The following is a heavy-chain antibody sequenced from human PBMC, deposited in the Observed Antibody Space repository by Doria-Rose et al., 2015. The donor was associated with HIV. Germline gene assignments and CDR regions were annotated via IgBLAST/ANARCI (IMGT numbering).Heavy chain of an antibody. CDR2: IFSDDER. Sequence: QITLKESGPVLVKPTETLTLTCTVSGVSLSSPGMGVSWIRQPPGKALEWLANIFSDDERSYKTSLKSRLTISRGTSKSQVVITMTDMDPVDTATYYCARIKSSRWYHKYYFDFRGQGTLVIVS. D-gene: IGHD6-13*01. CDR3: ARIKSSRWYHKYYFDF. CDR1: GVSLSSPGMG. J-gene: IGHJ4*02. V-gene: IGHV2-26*01.